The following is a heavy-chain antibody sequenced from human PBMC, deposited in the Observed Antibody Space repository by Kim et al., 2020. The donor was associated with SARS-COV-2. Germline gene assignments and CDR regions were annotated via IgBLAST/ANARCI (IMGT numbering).Heavy chain of an antibody. CDR3: AKADYGDYVPGYHYHGMDV. D-gene: IGHD4-17*01. V-gene: IGHV3-9*01. J-gene: IGHJ6*02. Sequence: GGSLRLSCAASGFTFDDYAMHWVRQAPGKGLEWVSGISWNSGIIGYADSVKGRFTISRDNAKNSLYLQMNSLRAEDTALYYCAKADYGDYVPGYHYHGMDVWGQGTTVTVSS. CDR2: ISWNSGII. CDR1: GFTFDDYA.